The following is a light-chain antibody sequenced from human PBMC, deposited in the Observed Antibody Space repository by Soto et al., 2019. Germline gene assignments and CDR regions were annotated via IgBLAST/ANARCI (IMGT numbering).Light chain of an antibody. Sequence: QSALTQPASVSGSPGQSITISCTGTSSDVGAHHYVSWYQQHPGKAPKLMIFDVSDRPSGISYRFSGSKSGNTASLTISGPQAEDEADYYCGSYTRTSAPYVFGTGTKVTVL. V-gene: IGLV2-14*01. CDR2: DVS. CDR1: SSDVGAHHY. J-gene: IGLJ1*01. CDR3: GSYTRTSAPYV.